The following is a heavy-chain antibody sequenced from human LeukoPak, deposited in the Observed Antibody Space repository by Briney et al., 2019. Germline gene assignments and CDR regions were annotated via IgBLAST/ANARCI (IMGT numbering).Heavy chain of an antibody. J-gene: IGHJ4*02. V-gene: IGHV1-46*01. CDR3: ARDGGALSYYYDSSGYYIDY. CDR1: GYTFTSYY. CDR2: INPSGGST. D-gene: IGHD3-22*01. Sequence: ASVKVSCKASGYTFTSYYMHWVRQAPGQGLEWMGIINPSGGSTSYAQKFQGRVTMTRDTSTSTVYMELSSLRSEDTAVYYCARDGGALSYYYDSSGYYIDYWGQGTLVTVSS.